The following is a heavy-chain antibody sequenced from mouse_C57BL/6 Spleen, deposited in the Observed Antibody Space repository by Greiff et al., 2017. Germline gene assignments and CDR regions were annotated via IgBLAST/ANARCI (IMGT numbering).Heavy chain of an antibody. V-gene: IGHV1-26*01. Sequence: VQLQQSGPELVKPGASVKISCKASGYTFTDYYMNWVKQSHGKSLEWIGDINPNNGGTSYNQKFKGKATLTVDKSSSTAYMELRSLTSEDSAVYYCARMLDFDVWGTGATVTVSS. CDR1: GYTFTDYY. J-gene: IGHJ1*03. CDR2: INPNNGGT. CDR3: ARMLDFDV.